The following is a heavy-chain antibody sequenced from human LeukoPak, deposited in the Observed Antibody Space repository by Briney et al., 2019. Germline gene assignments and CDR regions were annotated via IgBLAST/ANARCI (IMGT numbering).Heavy chain of an antibody. J-gene: IGHJ4*02. CDR3: ARVPDILTDFDY. V-gene: IGHV1-2*02. CDR2: INPNSGGT. D-gene: IGHD3-9*01. CDR1: GGTFSSYA. Sequence: ASVKVSCKASGGTFSSYAISWVRQAPGQGLEWMGWINPNSGGTNYAQKFQGRVTMTRDTSISTAYMELSRLRSDDTAVYYCARVPDILTDFDYWGQGTLVTVSS.